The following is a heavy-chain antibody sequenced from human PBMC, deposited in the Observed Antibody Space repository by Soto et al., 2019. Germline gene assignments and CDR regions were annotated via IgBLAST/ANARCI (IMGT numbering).Heavy chain of an antibody. V-gene: IGHV3-11*05. Sequence: QVQLVESGGGLVKPGGSLRLSCAASGFTFSDYYMSWIRQAPGKGLEWVSYISSSSSYTNYADSVKGRFTISRDNAKNSLYLQMNSLRAEDTAVYYCARASPFATPCYGMDVWGQGTTVTVSS. CDR1: GFTFSDYY. CDR2: ISSSSSYT. J-gene: IGHJ6*02. CDR3: ARASPFATPCYGMDV.